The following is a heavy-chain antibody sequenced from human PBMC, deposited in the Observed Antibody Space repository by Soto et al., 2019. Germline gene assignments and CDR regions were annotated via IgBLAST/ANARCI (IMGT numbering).Heavy chain of an antibody. CDR2: IYWDNDR. V-gene: IGHV2-5*02. CDR3: AHRNTHYTWSYVIFHY. J-gene: IGHJ4*02. D-gene: IGHD3-10*01. Sequence: QITLKESGPTLVNPTQTLTLTCTFSGFSLSTSGVGVGWIRQPPGKALEWLALIYWDNDRRYNPSLKTRFTITKDTSKNQVVLTISNIDPVDTATYYCAHRNTHYTWSYVIFHYWGQGILVTVSS. CDR1: GFSLSTSGVG.